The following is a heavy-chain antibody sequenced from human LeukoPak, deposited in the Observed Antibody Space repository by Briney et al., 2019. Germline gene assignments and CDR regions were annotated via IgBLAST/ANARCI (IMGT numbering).Heavy chain of an antibody. CDR1: GGSFSGYY. D-gene: IGHD3-3*01. Sequence: SETLSLTCAVYGGSFSGYYWSWIRQPPGKGLEWIGEINHSGSTNYNPSLKSRDTISVDTSKNQFSLKLSSVTAADTAVYYCARGGARIYDFWSGYHDDFDYWGQGTLVTVSS. V-gene: IGHV4-34*01. J-gene: IGHJ4*02. CDR3: ARGGARIYDFWSGYHDDFDY. CDR2: INHSGST.